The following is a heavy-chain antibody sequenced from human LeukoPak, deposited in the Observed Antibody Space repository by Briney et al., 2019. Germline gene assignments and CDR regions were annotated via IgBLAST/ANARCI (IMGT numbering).Heavy chain of an antibody. CDR2: IDVSGDTK. CDR1: GFSISNYG. V-gene: IGHV3-23*01. Sequence: GGSLRLSCAVSGFSISNYGMSWVCQAPGKGLEWVSAIDVSGDTKYYADSVRGRFIISRDNSKNTLYVQMSSPRAEDTAVYYCAQGYSSGWYRYWGQGTLVTVSS. D-gene: IGHD6-19*01. J-gene: IGHJ4*02. CDR3: AQGYSSGWYRY.